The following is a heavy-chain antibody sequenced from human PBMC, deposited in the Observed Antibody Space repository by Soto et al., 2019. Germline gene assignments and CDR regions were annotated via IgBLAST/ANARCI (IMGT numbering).Heavy chain of an antibody. V-gene: IGHV1-3*01. J-gene: IGHJ4*02. Sequence: QVQLVQSGAEVKKPGASVILSCKASGYTFTRNAIHWVRQAPGQRLEWIGKIDAGNGNTKYSQKFQGRVSIASDTSASAVYMELNTLESEDTSIYFCARSETDYSRFGYWRQGTLVTVSS. D-gene: IGHD3-9*01. CDR3: ARSETDYSRFGY. CDR2: IDAGNGNT. CDR1: GYTFTRNA.